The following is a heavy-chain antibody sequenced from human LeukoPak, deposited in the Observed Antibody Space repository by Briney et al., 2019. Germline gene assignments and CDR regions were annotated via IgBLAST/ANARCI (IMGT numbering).Heavy chain of an antibody. D-gene: IGHD1-26*01. CDR1: GFTFSDHY. CDR3: VKLELTSHMDV. V-gene: IGHV3-72*01. CDR2: SRNKAKSYTT. J-gene: IGHJ6*03. Sequence: PGGSLRLSCAASGFTFSDHYMDWVRQAPGKGLEWVGRSRNKAKSYTTEYAASVKGRFTISRDDSKNSLFPQMNSLKTEDTAVYCCVKLELTSHMDVWGKGTTVTVSS.